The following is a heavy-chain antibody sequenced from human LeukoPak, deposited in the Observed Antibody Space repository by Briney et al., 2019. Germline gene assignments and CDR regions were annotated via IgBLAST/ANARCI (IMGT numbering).Heavy chain of an antibody. CDR1: GFGFSNYA. Sequence: GGSLRLSCAASGFGFSNYAMSWVREAPGKGLEWVSAISGSGGSTYYADSVKGRFTISRDNSKNTLYLQMNSLRAEDTAVYYCAKDRGYRSDYGGTDYWGQGTLVTVSS. D-gene: IGHD4-23*01. CDR3: AKDRGYRSDYGGTDY. CDR2: ISGSGGST. J-gene: IGHJ4*02. V-gene: IGHV3-23*01.